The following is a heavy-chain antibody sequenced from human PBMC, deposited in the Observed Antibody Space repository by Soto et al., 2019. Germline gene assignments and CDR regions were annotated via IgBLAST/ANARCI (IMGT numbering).Heavy chain of an antibody. Sequence: QVQLVESGGGVVQPGRSLRLSCAASGFTFISYAMHWVRQAPGKGLEWVAVISFDGSTEYYAYSVKGRFTISRYNSKNTVYLQMTRLRSEDTAVYYCARSRHGSGSYTHFYYGLDVWGQGTTVTVSS. D-gene: IGHD3-10*01. J-gene: IGHJ6*02. CDR1: GFTFISYA. CDR3: ARSRHGSGSYTHFYYGLDV. CDR2: ISFDGSTE. V-gene: IGHV3-30-3*01.